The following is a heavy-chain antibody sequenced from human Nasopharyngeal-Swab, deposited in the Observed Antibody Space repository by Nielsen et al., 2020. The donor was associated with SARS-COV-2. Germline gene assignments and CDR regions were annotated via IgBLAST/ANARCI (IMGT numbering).Heavy chain of an antibody. CDR3: ARDPHEGWVY. CDR2: ISTSGRTT. V-gene: IGHV3-11*04. CDR1: GFTFSDYY. Sequence: GGSLRLSCAASGFTFSDYYMAWVRQAPGKGLEWLSYISTSGRTTDSADSVKGRFTISRDNAKNSLYLQMNSLRAEDTAVYYCARDPHEGWVYWGQGTLVTVSS. J-gene: IGHJ4*02. D-gene: IGHD5-24*01.